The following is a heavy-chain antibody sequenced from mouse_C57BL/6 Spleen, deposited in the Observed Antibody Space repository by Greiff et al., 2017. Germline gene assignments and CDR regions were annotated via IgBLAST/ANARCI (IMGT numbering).Heavy chain of an antibody. D-gene: IGHD1-1*02. J-gene: IGHJ3*01. CDR1: GFTFSSYA. CDR2: ISDGGSYT. CDR3: ARDRDYFFAY. Sequence: EVHLVESGGGLVKPGGSLKLSCAASGFTFSSYAMSWVRQTPEKRLEWVATISDGGSYTYYPDNVKGRFTISRDNAKNNLYLQMSHLKSEDTAMYYCARDRDYFFAYWGQGTLVTVSA. V-gene: IGHV5-4*01.